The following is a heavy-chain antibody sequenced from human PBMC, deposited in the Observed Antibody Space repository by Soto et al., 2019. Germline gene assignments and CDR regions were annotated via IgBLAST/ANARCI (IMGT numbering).Heavy chain of an antibody. D-gene: IGHD4-17*01. CDR2: IWYDGSNK. J-gene: IGHJ5*02. CDR3: ARDPTTVTTSDWFDP. Sequence: GGSLRLSCAASGFTFSSYGMHWVRQAPGKGLEWVAVIWYDGSNKYYADSVKGRFTISRDNSKNTLYLQMNSLRAEDTAVYYCARDPTTVTTSDWFDPWGQGTLVTVSS. V-gene: IGHV3-33*01. CDR1: GFTFSSYG.